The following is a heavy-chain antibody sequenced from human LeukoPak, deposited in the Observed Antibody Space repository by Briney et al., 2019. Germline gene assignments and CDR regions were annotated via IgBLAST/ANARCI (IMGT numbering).Heavy chain of an antibody. CDR2: IFHSGST. D-gene: IGHD2-2*01. Sequence: SGTLSLTCAVSGGSISSSNWWSWVRQPPGKGLEWIGEIFHSGSTNYNPSLKSRVTMSVDKSKNQFPLNLTSVTAADTAVYFCARAPRAYCSTTGSCFQDYWGQGTLVTVSS. CDR3: ARAPRAYCSTTGSCFQDY. CDR1: GGSISSSNW. J-gene: IGHJ4*02. V-gene: IGHV4-4*02.